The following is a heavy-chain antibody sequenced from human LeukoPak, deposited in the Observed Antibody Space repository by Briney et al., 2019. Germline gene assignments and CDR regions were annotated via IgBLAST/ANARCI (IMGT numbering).Heavy chain of an antibody. CDR1: GGSFSGYY. V-gene: IGHV4-34*01. CDR3: ARAGYNSKLGGFDP. Sequence: PSETLSLTCAVYGGSFSGYYWSWIRQPPGKGLEWIGEINHSGSTNYSPSLKSRVTISVDTSKNQFSLKLSSVTAADTAVYYCARAGYNSKLGGFDPWGQGTLVIVSS. CDR2: INHSGST. J-gene: IGHJ5*02. D-gene: IGHD1-20*01.